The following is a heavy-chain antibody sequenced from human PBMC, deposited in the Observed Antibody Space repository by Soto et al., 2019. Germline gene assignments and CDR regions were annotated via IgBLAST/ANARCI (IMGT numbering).Heavy chain of an antibody. Sequence: EVQLVESGGGLVQPGRSLRLSCTASGFTFGDYAMSWFRQAPGKGLEWVGFIRSKAYGGTTEYAASVKGRFTISRDDSKSIAYLQMNSLKTEDTAVYYCTRDPTTVTTGGDFYYYMDVWGKGTTVTVSS. J-gene: IGHJ6*03. V-gene: IGHV3-49*03. CDR3: TRDPTTVTTGGDFYYYMDV. CDR2: IRSKAYGGTT. CDR1: GFTFGDYA. D-gene: IGHD4-17*01.